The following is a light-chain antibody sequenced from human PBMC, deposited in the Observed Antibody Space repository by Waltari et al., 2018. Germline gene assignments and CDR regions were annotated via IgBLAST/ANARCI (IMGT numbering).Light chain of an antibody. CDR2: KES. J-gene: IGKJ1*01. V-gene: IGKV1-5*03. CDR1: QSINSW. Sequence: DIQMTQSPSTLSASIGDRVTITCRASQSINSWLAWYQQKPGEAPKLLIYKESSLESGVPSRFSGSGSGTEFTLTISSLQPDDFASYYCQQYDSYSGTFGQGTKVEIK. CDR3: QQYDSYSGT.